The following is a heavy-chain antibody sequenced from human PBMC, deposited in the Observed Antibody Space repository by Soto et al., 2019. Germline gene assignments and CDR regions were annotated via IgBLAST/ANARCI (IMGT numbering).Heavy chain of an antibody. CDR3: ARAHFRGVIPSFPDY. J-gene: IGHJ4*02. D-gene: IGHD3-10*01. CDR2: ISAYNGNT. V-gene: IGHV1-18*01. Sequence: QVQLVKSGAEVQKPGASVKVSCKASGYTFTSYGISWVRQAPGQGLEWMGWISAYNGNTNYAQKLQGRVTMTTDTSTSTAYMELRSLRSDDTAVYYCARAHFRGVIPSFPDYWGQGTLVTVS. CDR1: GYTFTSYG.